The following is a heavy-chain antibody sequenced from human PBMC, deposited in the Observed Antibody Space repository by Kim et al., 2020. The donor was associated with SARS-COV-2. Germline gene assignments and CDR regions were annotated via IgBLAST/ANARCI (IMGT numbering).Heavy chain of an antibody. Sequence: SETLSLTCAVYGGSFSGYYWSWIRQPPGKGLEWIGEINHSGSTNYNPSLKSRVTISVDTSKNQFSLKLSSVTAADTAVYYCARGEGGVGAVAFFDRHYYYGMDVWGQGTTVTVSS. CDR1: GGSFSGYY. V-gene: IGHV4-34*01. D-gene: IGHD6-19*01. J-gene: IGHJ6*02. CDR3: ARGEGGVGAVAFFDRHYYYGMDV. CDR2: INHSGST.